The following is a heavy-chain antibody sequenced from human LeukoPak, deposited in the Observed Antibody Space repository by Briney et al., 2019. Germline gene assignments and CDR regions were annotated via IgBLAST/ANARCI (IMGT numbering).Heavy chain of an antibody. CDR2: ISTTGDKT. CDR1: GFTFSTYV. CDR3: AKGGSGTYYDRFDC. Sequence: GGSLRLSCAASGFTFSTYVVGWVRQAPGKGLEWQSVISTTGDKTFYADSVKGRFTISRDNSKNTLSLQMNSLRVEDTAIYYCAKGGSGTYYDRFDCWGQGTLVTVSS. J-gene: IGHJ4*02. D-gene: IGHD1-26*01. V-gene: IGHV3-23*01.